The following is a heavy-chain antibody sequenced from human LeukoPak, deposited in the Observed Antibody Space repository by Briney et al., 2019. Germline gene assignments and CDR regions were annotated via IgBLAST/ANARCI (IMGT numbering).Heavy chain of an antibody. CDR2: MNPNSGNT. Sequence: ASVKVSYKASGYTFTSYDINWVRQATGQGLEWMGWMNPNSGNTGYAQKFQGRVTMTRNTSISTAYMELSSLRSEDTAVYYCARGLGQWLVLYYFDYWGQGTLVTVSS. CDR3: ARGLGQWLVLYYFDY. V-gene: IGHV1-8*01. D-gene: IGHD6-19*01. CDR1: GYTFTSYD. J-gene: IGHJ4*02.